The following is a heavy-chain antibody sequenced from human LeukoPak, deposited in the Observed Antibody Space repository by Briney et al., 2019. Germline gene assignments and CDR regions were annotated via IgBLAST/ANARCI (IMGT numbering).Heavy chain of an antibody. CDR2: ISSSSSTI. Sequence: PGGSLRLSCAASGFTFSSYSMNWVRQAPGKGLEWVSYISSSSSTIYYADSVKGRFTVSRDNAKNSLYLQMNSLRAEDTAVYYCARTYGSGSYYNANNYYYYGMDVWGQGTTVTVSS. D-gene: IGHD3-10*01. V-gene: IGHV3-48*04. J-gene: IGHJ6*02. CDR1: GFTFSSYS. CDR3: ARTYGSGSYYNANNYYYYGMDV.